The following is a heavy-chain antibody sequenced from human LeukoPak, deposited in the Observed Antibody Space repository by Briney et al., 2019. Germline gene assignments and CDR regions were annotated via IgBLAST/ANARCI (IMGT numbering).Heavy chain of an antibody. J-gene: IGHJ4*02. CDR2: ISGSGGST. CDR3: ARDAHGNGFDY. Sequence: GGSLRLSCAASGFSFSSCAMNWVRQAPGKGLEWVSAISGSGGSTYYADSVKGRFTISRDNSKNTLYLQMNSLRAEDTAVYYCARDAHGNGFDYWGQGTLVTVSS. V-gene: IGHV3-23*01. CDR1: GFSFSSCA. D-gene: IGHD4-23*01.